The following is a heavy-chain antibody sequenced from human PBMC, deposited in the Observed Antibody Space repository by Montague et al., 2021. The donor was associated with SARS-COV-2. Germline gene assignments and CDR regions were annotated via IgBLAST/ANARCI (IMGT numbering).Heavy chain of an antibody. CDR2: IYHSGST. V-gene: IGHV4-38-2*02. CDR1: GYSISSGYY. D-gene: IGHD2-15*01. CDR3: ARERRYCSGGSCCSGWFDP. J-gene: IGHJ5*02. Sequence: SETLSLTCTVSGYSISSGYYWGWIRQPPGKGLEWIGSIYHSGSTYYNPSLKSRVTISVDTSKNQFSLKLSSVTVADTAVYYCARERRYCSGGSCCSGWFDPWGQGTLVTVSS.